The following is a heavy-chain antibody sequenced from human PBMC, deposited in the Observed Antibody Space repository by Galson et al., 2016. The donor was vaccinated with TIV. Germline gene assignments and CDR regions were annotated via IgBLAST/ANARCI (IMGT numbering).Heavy chain of an antibody. D-gene: IGHD5-18*01. V-gene: IGHV5-51*01. J-gene: IGHJ4*02. CDR2: IYPGDSDT. Sequence: QSGAEVKKPGESLKISCKGSGNTFNGYWIGWVRQMPGKGPEWIGIIYPGDSDTRYSPSFQGQVTISADKSINPAYLQWSSLKASDTAMYYCARQGYRYDSWGAEGLFDYWGQGTLVTVSS. CDR3: ARQGYRYDSWGAEGLFDY. CDR1: GNTFNGYW.